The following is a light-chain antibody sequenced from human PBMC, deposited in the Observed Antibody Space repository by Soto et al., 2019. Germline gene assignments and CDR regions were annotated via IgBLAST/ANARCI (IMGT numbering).Light chain of an antibody. CDR3: QQRSNWPRT. CDR1: QSVSGN. J-gene: IGKJ1*01. Sequence: EIVMTQSPGTLSVSPGEVATLSCRASQSVSGNLAWYQQKPGQAPRLLIYDASNRATGIPARFSGSGSGTDFTLTISSLEPEDFAVYYCQQRSNWPRTFGQGTKVDIK. V-gene: IGKV3-11*01. CDR2: DAS.